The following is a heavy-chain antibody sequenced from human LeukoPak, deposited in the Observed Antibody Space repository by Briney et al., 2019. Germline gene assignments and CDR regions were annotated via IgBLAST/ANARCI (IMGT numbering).Heavy chain of an antibody. CDR3: ARRLYSSSKMDV. J-gene: IGHJ6*04. V-gene: IGHV3-74*01. CDR2: INNDGSST. CDR1: GLTLSNYW. D-gene: IGHD6-6*01. Sequence: GGSLRLSCAASGLTLSNYWMHWVRQAPGKGLVWVSRINNDGSSTRYADSVKGRFTISRENAKNTLYLQMNSLRAEDTAVYYCARRLYSSSKMDVWGKGTMVTVSS.